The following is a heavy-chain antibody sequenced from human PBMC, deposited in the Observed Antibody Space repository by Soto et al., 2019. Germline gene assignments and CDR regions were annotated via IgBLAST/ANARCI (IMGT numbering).Heavy chain of an antibody. CDR1: GFTFSRYS. CDR3: ASPVECSTTSCIR. Sequence: EVQLVESGGGLVQPGGSLRLSCAASGFTFSRYSMNWVRQAPGKGLEWVSYISSSSNSIYYADSVKGRFTISRENAKYSLHLQMNILRAEDTAVYYGASPVECSTTSCIRGGQGTLFTVSS. CDR2: ISSSSNSI. V-gene: IGHV3-48*01. D-gene: IGHD2-2*01. J-gene: IGHJ4*02.